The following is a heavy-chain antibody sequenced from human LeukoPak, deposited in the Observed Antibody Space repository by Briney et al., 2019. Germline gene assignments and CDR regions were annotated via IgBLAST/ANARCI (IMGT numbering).Heavy chain of an antibody. J-gene: IGHJ6*02. CDR1: GFAFSSYA. CDR2: ISYDGSNK. Sequence: GRSLRLSCAASGFAFSSYAMHWVRQAPGKGLEWVAVISYDGSNKYYADSVKGRFTISRDNSKNTLYLQMNSLRAEDTAVYYCARDSEMVYAFYYYGMDVWGQGTTVTVSS. D-gene: IGHD2-8*01. CDR3: ARDSEMVYAFYYYGMDV. V-gene: IGHV3-30-3*01.